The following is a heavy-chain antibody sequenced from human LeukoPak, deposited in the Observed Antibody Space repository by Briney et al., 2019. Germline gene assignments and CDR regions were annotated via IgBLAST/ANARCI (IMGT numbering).Heavy chain of an antibody. V-gene: IGHV4-4*07. CDR2: VHRSGNT. Sequence: SETLPLTCSVSGGSISTYYWSWIRQPAGKGLEWIGRVHRSGNTNYNPSLQSRVTMSVDTSKNQISLRLRFVTAADTAVYYCARDDFEYSVHYGMDVWGQGTAVTVSS. CDR1: GGSISTYY. CDR3: ARDDFEYSVHYGMDV. D-gene: IGHD3-9*01. J-gene: IGHJ6*02.